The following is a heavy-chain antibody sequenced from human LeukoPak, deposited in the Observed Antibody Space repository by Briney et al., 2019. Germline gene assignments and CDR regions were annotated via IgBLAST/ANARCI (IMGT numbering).Heavy chain of an antibody. CDR2: ISYDGSNK. CDR3: ARDSSGFDY. V-gene: IGHV3-30-3*01. Sequence: GGSLRLSCAASGFTFSSYAMRWVRQAPGKGLEWVAVISYDGSNKYYADSVKGRFTISRDNSKNTLYLQMNSLRAEDTAVYYCARDSSGFDYWGQGTLVTVSS. D-gene: IGHD6-19*01. J-gene: IGHJ4*02. CDR1: GFTFSSYA.